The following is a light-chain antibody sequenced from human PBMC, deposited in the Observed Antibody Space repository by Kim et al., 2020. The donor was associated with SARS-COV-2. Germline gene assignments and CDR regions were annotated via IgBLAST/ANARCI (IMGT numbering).Light chain of an antibody. CDR1: KLGDKY. V-gene: IGLV3-1*01. Sequence: SVSPGQTASITCSGDKLGDKYVCWYQQKPGQSPVVVIYQDTRRTSGVPERFSGSNSGNTATLTISETQALDEADYHCQAWDRNNVVFGGGTKVTVL. J-gene: IGLJ2*01. CDR2: QDT. CDR3: QAWDRNNVV.